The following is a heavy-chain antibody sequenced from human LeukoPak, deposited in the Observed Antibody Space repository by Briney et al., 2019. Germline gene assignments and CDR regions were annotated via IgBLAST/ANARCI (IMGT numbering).Heavy chain of an antibody. CDR1: GYTFTGYY. CDR3: VRASKSYGTWYFDL. CDR2: INPNSGGT. Sequence: ASVKVSCKPSGYTFTGYYMHWVRQAPGQGLEWMGWINPNSGGTNYAQKFQGRVTMTRDTSISTAYMELSRLRSDDTAVYYCVRASKSYGTWYFDLWGRGTLVTVSS. J-gene: IGHJ2*01. D-gene: IGHD3-16*01. V-gene: IGHV1-2*02.